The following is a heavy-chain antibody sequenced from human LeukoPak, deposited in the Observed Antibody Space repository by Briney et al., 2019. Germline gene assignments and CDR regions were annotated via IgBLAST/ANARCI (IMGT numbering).Heavy chain of an antibody. J-gene: IGHJ4*02. V-gene: IGHV4-30-4*08. CDR2: IYYSGST. CDR1: GGSISSGDCY. CDR3: VRVKSYYFDY. Sequence: SETLSLTCTVSGGSISSGDCYWSWIRQPPGKGLEWIGYIYYSGSTYYNPSLKSRVTISVDTSKNQFSLKLSSVTAADTAVYYCVRVKSYYFDYWGQGTLVTVSS. D-gene: IGHD4-23*01.